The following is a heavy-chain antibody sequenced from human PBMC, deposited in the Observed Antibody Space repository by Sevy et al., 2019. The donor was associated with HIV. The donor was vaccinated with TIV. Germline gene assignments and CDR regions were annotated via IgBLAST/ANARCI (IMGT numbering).Heavy chain of an antibody. J-gene: IGHJ4*02. CDR3: ARERSCGGDCYYFDY. V-gene: IGHV3-20*04. D-gene: IGHD2-21*02. CDR1: GFTFSSYA. CDR2: INWNGVGT. Sequence: GGSLRLSCAASGFTFSSYAMHWVRQAPGKGLEWVSAINWNGVGTSYADSVKGRFTISRDNAKNSLYVQMNSLRAEDTALYYCARERSCGGDCYYFDYWGQGTLVTVSS.